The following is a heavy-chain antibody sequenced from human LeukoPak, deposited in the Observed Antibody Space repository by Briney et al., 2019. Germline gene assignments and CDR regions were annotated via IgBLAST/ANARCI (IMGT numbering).Heavy chain of an antibody. V-gene: IGHV3-23*01. CDR3: AKDLGSRTSGSRVGNDY. Sequence: GGSLRLSCAASGFTFSSYAMSWVRQVPGKGLEWVSAISGSGGSTYYADSVKGRFTISRDNSKNTLYLQMNSLRAEDTAVYYCAKDLGSRTSGSRVGNDYWGQGTLVTVSS. CDR1: GFTFSSYA. D-gene: IGHD1-26*01. CDR2: ISGSGGST. J-gene: IGHJ4*02.